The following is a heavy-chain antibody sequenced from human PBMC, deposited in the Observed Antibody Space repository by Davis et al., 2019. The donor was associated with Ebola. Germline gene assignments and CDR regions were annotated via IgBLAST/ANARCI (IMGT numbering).Heavy chain of an antibody. CDR2: IIPILGIA. CDR3: AREGGSRFGGFGEYYGMDV. CDR1: RGTFSSYT. Sequence: SSVTVSCMASRGTFSSYTISWVRQAPGQGLEWMGRIIPILGIAKYAQKFQGRVTITADKSTSTAYMELSSLRSEDTAVYYCAREGGSRFGGFGEYYGMDVWGQGTTVTVSS. J-gene: IGHJ6*02. V-gene: IGHV1-69*04. D-gene: IGHD3-10*01.